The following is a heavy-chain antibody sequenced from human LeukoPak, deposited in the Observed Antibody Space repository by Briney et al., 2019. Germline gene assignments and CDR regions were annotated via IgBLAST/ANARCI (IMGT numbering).Heavy chain of an antibody. J-gene: IGHJ4*02. CDR2: IYHSGST. CDR1: GYSISSGYY. D-gene: IGHD3-10*01. CDR3: ARQSGSGNRDFDY. V-gene: IGHV4-38-2*02. Sequence: SETLSLTCTVSGYSISSGYYWGWIRQPPGKGLEWIGSIYHSGSTYYNPSLKSRVTISVDTSKNQFSLKLSSVTAADTAVYYCARQSGSGNRDFDYWGQGTLVTVSS.